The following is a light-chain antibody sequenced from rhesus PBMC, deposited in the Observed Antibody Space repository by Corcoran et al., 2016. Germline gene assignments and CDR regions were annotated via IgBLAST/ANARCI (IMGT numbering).Light chain of an antibody. CDR1: QSVGST. CDR2: YAS. V-gene: IGKV3-35*02. J-gene: IGKJ4*01. Sequence: ETVMMQSPATLSLSPGERATLSCRASQSVGSTLAWYQQKPGPAPRLLIYYASSRAPGIPDRFSGSGSGTAFTLTISSLDPEDVGVYYCQKYNDWPLTFGGGTKVEIK. CDR3: QKYNDWPLT.